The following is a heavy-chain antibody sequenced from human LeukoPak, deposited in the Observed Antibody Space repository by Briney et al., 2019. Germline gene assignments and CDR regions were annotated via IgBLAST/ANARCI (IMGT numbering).Heavy chain of an antibody. Sequence: PGGSLTLSCAVSGFSVTHHYKRYARQSPGKGLEWVSVFYVDGVKDYADSVKGRFTNSRDNAENTLYLQMKSLRAEDTAVYYCASGEGYNFLYYWGQGTLVTVSS. CDR2: FYVDGVK. J-gene: IGHJ4*02. D-gene: IGHD5-24*01. CDR1: GFSVTHHY. CDR3: ASGEGYNFLYY. V-gene: IGHV3-53*01.